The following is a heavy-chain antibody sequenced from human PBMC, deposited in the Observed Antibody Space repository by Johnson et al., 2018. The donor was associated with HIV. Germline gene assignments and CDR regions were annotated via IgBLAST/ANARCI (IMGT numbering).Heavy chain of an antibody. CDR3: ARETAYCGGDCSGAFDI. D-gene: IGHD2-21*01. Sequence: VQLVESGGDLVQPGGSLRLSCVASGFTFSSYDMHWVRQATGKGLEWVSAIGTAGDTYYPGSVKGRFTISRDNSKNTLYLQMNSLRAEDTALYYCARETAYCGGDCSGAFDIWGQGTMVTVAS. V-gene: IGHV3-13*01. J-gene: IGHJ3*02. CDR1: GFTFSSYD. CDR2: IGTAGDT.